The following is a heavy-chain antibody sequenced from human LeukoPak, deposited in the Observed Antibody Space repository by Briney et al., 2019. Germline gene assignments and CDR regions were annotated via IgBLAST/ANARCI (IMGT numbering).Heavy chain of an antibody. CDR3: AREGDSYGLFDY. V-gene: IGHV1-69*04. CDR1: GGTFSSYA. Sequence: GASVKVSCKASGGTFSSYAISWVRQAPGQGLEWMGRIIPILGIANYAQKFQGRVTITADKYTTTAYMELSSLRSEDTAVYYCAREGDSYGLFDYWGQGTLVTVSS. D-gene: IGHD5-18*01. CDR2: IIPILGIA. J-gene: IGHJ4*02.